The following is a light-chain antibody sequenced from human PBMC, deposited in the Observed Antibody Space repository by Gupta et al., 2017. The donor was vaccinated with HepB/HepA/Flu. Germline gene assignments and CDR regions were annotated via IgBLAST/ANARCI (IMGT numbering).Light chain of an antibody. J-gene: IGKJ1*01. V-gene: IGKV1-39*01. CDR2: AAS. Sequence: DIQMTQSPSSLSASVGDRVTITCRASQSISSYLNWYQQKPGKAPKLLTYAASSLQSGVPSRFSGSGSGTDSTLTISSLQPEDFATYYCQQSYSTPRTFGQGTKVEIK. CDR1: QSISSY. CDR3: QQSYSTPRT.